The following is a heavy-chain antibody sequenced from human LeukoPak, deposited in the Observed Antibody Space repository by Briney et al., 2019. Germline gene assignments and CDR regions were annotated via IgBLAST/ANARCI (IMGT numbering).Heavy chain of an antibody. D-gene: IGHD3-22*01. CDR2: FDRQERKI. J-gene: IGHJ5*02. CDR1: GRTLSEVS. V-gene: IGHV1-24*01. Sequence: ASVTVSCKVSGRTLSEVSLHWVRQSREKGLEWMGGFDRQERKIWYAQSFQDRVTMTEDTSTDTAFMELNSLRSEDAAVCYCSTVNNDRDGYPLFWFDPWGRGTQVTVSS. CDR3: STVNNDRDGYPLFWFDP.